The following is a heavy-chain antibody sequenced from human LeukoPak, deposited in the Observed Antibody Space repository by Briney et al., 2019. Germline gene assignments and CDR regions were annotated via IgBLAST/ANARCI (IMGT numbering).Heavy chain of an antibody. V-gene: IGHV1-3*03. CDR2: INAGNGNT. CDR1: GYIFTSYA. CDR3: AREGGQWYCSGGSCLLY. Sequence: GASVKVSCKASGYIFTSYAMHWVRQAPGQRLEWMGWINAGNGNTKYSQEFQGRITITRDTSASTAYMELSSLRSEDMAVYYCAREGGQWYCSGGSCLLYWGQGTLVTVSS. J-gene: IGHJ4*02. D-gene: IGHD2-15*01.